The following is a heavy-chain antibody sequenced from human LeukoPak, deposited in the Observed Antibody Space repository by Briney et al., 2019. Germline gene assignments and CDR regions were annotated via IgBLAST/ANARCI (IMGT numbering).Heavy chain of an antibody. Sequence: ASVKVSCKASGGTFSSYAISWVRQAPGRGLEWMGGIIPIFGTANYAQKFQGRVTITADESTSTAYMELSSLRSEDTAVYYCARDYYGSGSSFDYWGQGTLVTVSS. J-gene: IGHJ4*02. CDR2: IIPIFGTA. V-gene: IGHV1-69*13. CDR3: ARDYYGSGSSFDY. D-gene: IGHD3-10*01. CDR1: GGTFSSYA.